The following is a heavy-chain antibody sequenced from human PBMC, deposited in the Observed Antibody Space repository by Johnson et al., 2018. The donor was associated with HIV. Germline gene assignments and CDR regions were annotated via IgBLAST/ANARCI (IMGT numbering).Heavy chain of an antibody. CDR1: GFTVSSNE. CDR2: ISGSTI. V-gene: IGHV3-69-1*01. D-gene: IGHD2-2*03. CDR3: ARDLDRSAFDI. J-gene: IGHJ3*02. Sequence: VQLVESRGVLVQPGGSLRLSCAASGFTVSSNEMSWVRQAPWKGLEWVSSISGSTIYYADSVKGRFTISRDNAKNSLYLQMNSLRAEDTAVYYCARDLDRSAFDIWGQGTMVTVSS.